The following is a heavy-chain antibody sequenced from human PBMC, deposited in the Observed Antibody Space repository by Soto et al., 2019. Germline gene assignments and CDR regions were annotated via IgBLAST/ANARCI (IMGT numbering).Heavy chain of an antibody. CDR2: INHSGST. V-gene: IGHV4-34*01. J-gene: IGHJ4*02. Sequence: SETLSLTCAVYGVSFSGYYWSWIRQPPGKGLEWIGEINHSGSTNYNPSLKSRVTISVDTSKNQFSRKLSSVPAADTAVYYCARGHIPYYYGSGSPFDYWGQGTLVTVSS. CDR1: GVSFSGYY. CDR3: ARGHIPYYYGSGSPFDY. D-gene: IGHD3-10*01.